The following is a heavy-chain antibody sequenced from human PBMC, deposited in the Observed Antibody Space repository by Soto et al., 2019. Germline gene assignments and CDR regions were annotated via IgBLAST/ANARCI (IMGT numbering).Heavy chain of an antibody. V-gene: IGHV1-18*04. CDR3: AFGWRCYYPLWY. Sequence: QVQLVQSGAEVKKPGASVKVSCKASCYTFTIYGISWVRQAPGPGLECMGWISAYNGNTHSAQKLHGRVIMTTVTSTGTAFMYRRSLRSDDTAVYYCAFGWRCYYPLWYWGLGPLVTVSS. CDR2: ISAYNGNT. D-gene: IGHD3-3*01. CDR1: CYTFTIYG. J-gene: IGHJ4*02.